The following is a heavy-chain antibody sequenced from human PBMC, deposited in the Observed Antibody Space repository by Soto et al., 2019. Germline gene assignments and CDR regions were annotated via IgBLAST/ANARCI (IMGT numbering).Heavy chain of an antibody. V-gene: IGHV4-34*01. Sequence: KASETLSLTCAVYGGSFSNYYWTWVRQPPGKGLEWIGEMSDGGSTNYSPSLKGRVTMSVDTSKKQFSLRLTSVSAADTAVYYCARPRDQWQFDSFDIWGQGTMVTVSS. D-gene: IGHD6-19*01. CDR3: ARPRDQWQFDSFDI. J-gene: IGHJ3*02. CDR1: GGSFSNYY. CDR2: MSDGGST.